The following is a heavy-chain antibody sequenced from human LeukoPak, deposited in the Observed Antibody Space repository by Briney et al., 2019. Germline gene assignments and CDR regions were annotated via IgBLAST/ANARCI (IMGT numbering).Heavy chain of an antibody. D-gene: IGHD3-16*01. V-gene: IGHV3-23*01. J-gene: IGHJ4*02. CDR3: AKGRGFRVWDPWDN. Sequence: GSLRLSCAASGFTFSSSAMSWVRQAPGKGLEGLSTISGGGGSTYYADSVKGRFTISRDNSKNTLFLEMNSLRVEDTAVYYCAKGRGFRVWDPWDNWGQGTLITVSS. CDR1: GFTFSSSA. CDR2: ISGGGGST.